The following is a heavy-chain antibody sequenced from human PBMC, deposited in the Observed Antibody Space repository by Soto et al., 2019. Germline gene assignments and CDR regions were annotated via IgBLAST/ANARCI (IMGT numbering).Heavy chain of an antibody. CDR1: GGSISSSNW. CDR2: IYHSGST. Sequence: SETLSLTCAVSGGSISSSNWWSWVRQPPGKGLEWIGEIYHSGSTNYNPSLKSRVTISVDKSKNQFSLKLSSVTAADTAVYYCARDADCSGGSCYSRLDAFDIWGQGTMVTVSS. J-gene: IGHJ3*02. V-gene: IGHV4-4*02. D-gene: IGHD2-15*01. CDR3: ARDADCSGGSCYSRLDAFDI.